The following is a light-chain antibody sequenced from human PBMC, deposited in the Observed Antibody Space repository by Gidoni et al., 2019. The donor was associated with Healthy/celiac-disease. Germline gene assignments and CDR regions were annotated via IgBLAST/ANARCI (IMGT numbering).Light chain of an antibody. Sequence: DIKTTQPPSSLSASVRYRVTITCRASQTISSYLNWYQQKPGKAPKLLIYAASSLQSGVPSRFSGSGSGTDFTLTISSLQAEDFATYYCQQSYSTPPWTFGQGTKVEIK. CDR1: QTISSY. V-gene: IGKV1-39*01. J-gene: IGKJ1*01. CDR2: AAS. CDR3: QQSYSTPPWT.